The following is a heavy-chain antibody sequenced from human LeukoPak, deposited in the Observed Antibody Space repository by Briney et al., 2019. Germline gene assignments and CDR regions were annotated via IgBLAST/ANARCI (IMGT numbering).Heavy chain of an antibody. CDR3: ARTTRYCSGGSCYGAVENFDY. D-gene: IGHD2-15*01. J-gene: IGHJ4*02. CDR1: DGSISTFY. V-gene: IGHV4-59*01. CDR2: IYYNGNT. Sequence: SETLSLTCTVSDGSISTFYWSWIRQPPGKGLEWIGYIYYNGNTKYNPSLKSRVTISVDTSKNQFSLKVTSVTAADTAVYYCARTTRYCSGGSCYGAVENFDYWGQGTLVTVSS.